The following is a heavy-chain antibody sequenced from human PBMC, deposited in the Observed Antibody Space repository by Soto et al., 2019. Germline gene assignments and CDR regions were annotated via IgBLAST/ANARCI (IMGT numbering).Heavy chain of an antibody. D-gene: IGHD3-22*01. CDR2: ISSSSSTI. V-gene: IGHV3-48*02. J-gene: IGHJ5*02. CDR1: GFSVSGYS. Sequence: EVQLMESGGGLVRPGGSLRLSCAASGFSVSGYSMNWVRQAPGKGLEWVSYISSSSSTIYYADSVKGRFTISRDNAKNSLYLQMNSLRDEDTAVYYCARGPLYYYDSSGNNWFDPWGQGTLVTVSS. CDR3: ARGPLYYYDSSGNNWFDP.